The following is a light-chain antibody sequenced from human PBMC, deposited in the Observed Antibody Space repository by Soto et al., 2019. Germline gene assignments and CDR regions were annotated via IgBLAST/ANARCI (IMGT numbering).Light chain of an antibody. CDR3: QQFNSLLFT. V-gene: IGKV1-13*02. CDR1: QGISSA. J-gene: IGKJ3*01. Sequence: AIQLTQSPSSLSASVGDRVTITCRASQGISSALDWYQQKPGKAPKILIYDASSLESGVPSRFSGSGFGTDFTLTISSLLPEYFATYYCQQFNSLLFTFGPGTKVDIK. CDR2: DAS.